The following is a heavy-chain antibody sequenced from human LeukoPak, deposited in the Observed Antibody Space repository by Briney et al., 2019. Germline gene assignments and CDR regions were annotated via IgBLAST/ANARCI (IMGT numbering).Heavy chain of an antibody. D-gene: IGHD3-9*01. Sequence: SETLSLTCTVSGGSISSYYWSWLRQPPGKGLEWIAYIYYSGSTNYNTSLKSRITISVDTSKNQFSLKLNSVTAAETAMYNCARDTRGDTLTGTHAFDIWGQGTMVTVSS. CDR3: ARDTRGDTLTGTHAFDI. V-gene: IGHV4-59*01. J-gene: IGHJ3*02. CDR2: IYYSGST. CDR1: GGSISSYY.